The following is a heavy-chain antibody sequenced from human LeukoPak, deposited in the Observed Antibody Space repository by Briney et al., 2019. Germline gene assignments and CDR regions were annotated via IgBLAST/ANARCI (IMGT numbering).Heavy chain of an antibody. CDR3: AKHRENYGDSCLDDY. J-gene: IGHJ4*02. D-gene: IGHD4-17*01. CDR2: ISGSGHKL. Sequence: GGSLRLSCVASRFTFSSYVMGWVRQAPGKGLECVSAISGSGHKLYYADSVEGRFTVSRDNSRNTLFLQMNSLRAEDTAVYYCAKHRENYGDSCLDDYWGQGTLVTVSS. CDR1: RFTFSSYV. V-gene: IGHV3-23*01.